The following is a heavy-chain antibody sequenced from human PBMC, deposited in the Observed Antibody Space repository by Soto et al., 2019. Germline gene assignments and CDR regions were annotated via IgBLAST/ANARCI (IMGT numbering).Heavy chain of an antibody. CDR2: INAGNGNT. CDR3: ARDQMLWFGESYGMDV. D-gene: IGHD3-10*01. V-gene: IGHV1-3*01. J-gene: IGHJ6*02. Sequence: ASVKVSCKASGYTFTSYAMHWVRQAPGQRLEWMGWINAGNGNTKYSQKFQGRVTITRDTSASTAYMELSGLRSEDTAVYYCARDQMLWFGESYGMDVWGQGTTVTVSS. CDR1: GYTFTSYA.